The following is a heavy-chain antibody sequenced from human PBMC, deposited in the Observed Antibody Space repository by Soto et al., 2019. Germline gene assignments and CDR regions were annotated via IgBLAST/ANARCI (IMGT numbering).Heavy chain of an antibody. D-gene: IGHD1-26*01. V-gene: IGHV3-49*03. Sequence: GGSLRLSCTASGFTFGDYAMSWFRQAPGKGLEWVGFIRSKAYGGTTEYAASVKGRFTISRDDSKSIAYLQMNSLKTEDTAVYYCTRESVSTTILRFDYWGQGTLVTVSS. CDR1: GFTFGDYA. CDR3: TRESVSTTILRFDY. CDR2: IRSKAYGGTT. J-gene: IGHJ4*02.